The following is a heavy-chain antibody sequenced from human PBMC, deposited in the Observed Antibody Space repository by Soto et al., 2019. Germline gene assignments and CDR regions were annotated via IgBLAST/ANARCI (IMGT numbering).Heavy chain of an antibody. V-gene: IGHV3-23*01. J-gene: IGHJ4*02. Sequence: PPGSLRLSCAAYGLIFSNYALHWVRQAPGTGLEWVSSISTSIDATYYADSVKGRFTISRDDSKNTLYLQMNSLRAEDSAVYYCAKDRTVAARHFDYWGQGSQVTSPQ. D-gene: IGHD6-6*01. CDR1: GLIFSNYA. CDR2: ISTSIDAT. CDR3: AKDRTVAARHFDY.